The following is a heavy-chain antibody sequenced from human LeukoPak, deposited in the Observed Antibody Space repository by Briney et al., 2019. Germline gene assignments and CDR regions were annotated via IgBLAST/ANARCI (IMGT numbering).Heavy chain of an antibody. D-gene: IGHD2-2*01. CDR1: GFTFSSYA. Sequence: GGSLRLSCAASGFTFSSYAMSWVRQAPGKGLEWVALIRRKASGETTEYAASVRGRFTILRDDSKSIAYLQMNSLKAEDAAVYYCTRPIYCSTSGCQGYYFDYWGQGTLVTVSS. CDR2: IRRKASGETT. J-gene: IGHJ4*02. CDR3: TRPIYCSTSGCQGYYFDY. V-gene: IGHV3-49*04.